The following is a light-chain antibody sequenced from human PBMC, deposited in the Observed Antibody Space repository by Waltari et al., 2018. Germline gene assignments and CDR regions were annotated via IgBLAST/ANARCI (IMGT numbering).Light chain of an antibody. J-gene: IGKJ2*01. V-gene: IGKV3-15*01. Sequence: EIVMTQSPATLSVSPGERATLSCRASQSIYSNLAWSQQKPGQAPRLLIYGASTRATGIPARFSGSGSGTEFTLTISSLQSEDFAVYYCQQYSQYYTFAQGTKLEIK. CDR2: GAS. CDR3: QQYSQYYT. CDR1: QSIYSN.